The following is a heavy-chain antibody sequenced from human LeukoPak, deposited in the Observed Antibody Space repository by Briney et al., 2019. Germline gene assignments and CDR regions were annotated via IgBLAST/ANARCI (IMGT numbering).Heavy chain of an antibody. CDR1: GSSFTSYW. J-gene: IGHJ4*02. D-gene: IGHD6-19*01. CDR2: IYPDDSDT. CDR3: LVPPGYSSGWS. Sequence: PGESLKISCKGSGSSFTSYWIGWVRQLPGKGLEWMGIIYPDDSDTRYSPSFQGQVTISADKSISTAYLQWSSLKASDTAMYYSLVPPGYSSGWSWGQGTLVTVSS. V-gene: IGHV5-51*01.